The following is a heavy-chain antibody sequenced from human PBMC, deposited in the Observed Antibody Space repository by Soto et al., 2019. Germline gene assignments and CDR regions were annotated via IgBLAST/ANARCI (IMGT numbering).Heavy chain of an antibody. CDR3: AKGLAYCGGDCYS. D-gene: IGHD2-21*02. CDR1: GFTFSSYA. J-gene: IGHJ4*02. V-gene: IGHV3-23*01. Sequence: ETLSLSCAASGFTFSSYAMSWVRQAPGKGLEWVSAISGSGGSTYYADSVKGRFTISRDNSKNTLYLQMNSLRAEDTAVYYCAKGLAYCGGDCYSGGQGTLVTVSS. CDR2: ISGSGGST.